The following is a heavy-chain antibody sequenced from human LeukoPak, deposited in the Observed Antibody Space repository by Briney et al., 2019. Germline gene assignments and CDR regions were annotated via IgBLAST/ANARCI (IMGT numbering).Heavy chain of an antibody. V-gene: IGHV3-48*04. J-gene: IGHJ5*02. D-gene: IGHD2-2*01. CDR3: ARDSPVSAATIIGWFDP. CDR2: ISSSSSTI. CDR1: GFTFSSYS. Sequence: PGGSLRLSCAASGFTFSSYSMNWVRQAPGKGLEWVSYISSSSSTIYYADSVKGRFTISRDNAKNSLYLQMNSLRAEDTAVYYCARDSPVSAATIIGWFDPWGQGTLVTVSS.